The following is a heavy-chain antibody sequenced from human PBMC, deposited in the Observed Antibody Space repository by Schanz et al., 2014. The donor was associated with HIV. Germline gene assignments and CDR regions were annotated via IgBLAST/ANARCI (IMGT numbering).Heavy chain of an antibody. CDR1: GYNFTSYD. CDR2: MNPNSANT. D-gene: IGHD3-10*01. CDR3: VRGVRITMIRGVTGISYFDL. J-gene: IGHJ4*02. Sequence: QVQLVQSGAEVKKPGASVKVSCKASGYNFTSYDINWVRQATGQGLEWMGWMNPNSANTGYAQKFQGRVTMTRNTSISTAYMELSSLRSEDTAVYSCVRGVRITMIRGVTGISYFDLWGQGTLVTVSS. V-gene: IGHV1-8*01.